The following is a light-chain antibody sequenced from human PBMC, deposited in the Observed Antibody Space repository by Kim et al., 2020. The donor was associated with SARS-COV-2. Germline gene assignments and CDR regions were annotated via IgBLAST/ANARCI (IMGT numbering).Light chain of an antibody. Sequence: GQRVTISCSGSSSNIGSNYVYWYQQLPGTAPKLLIYRNNQRPSGVPDRFSGSKSGTSASLAISGLRSEDKADYYCAAWDDSLSGVVFGGGTQLTVL. CDR1: SSNIGSNY. CDR2: RNN. CDR3: AAWDDSLSGVV. J-gene: IGLJ2*01. V-gene: IGLV1-47*01.